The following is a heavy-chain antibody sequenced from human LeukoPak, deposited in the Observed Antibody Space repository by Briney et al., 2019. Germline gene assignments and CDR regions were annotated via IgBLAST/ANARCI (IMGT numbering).Heavy chain of an antibody. Sequence: GGSLRLSCAASGFTFSSYGMHRVRQAPGKGLEWVAVIWYDGSNKYYADSVKGRFTISRDNSKNTLYLQMNSLRAEDTAVYYCARAGATVTSPYYYGMDVWGQGTTVTVSS. CDR3: ARAGATVTSPYYYGMDV. V-gene: IGHV3-33*01. CDR2: IWYDGSNK. J-gene: IGHJ6*02. D-gene: IGHD4-17*01. CDR1: GFTFSSYG.